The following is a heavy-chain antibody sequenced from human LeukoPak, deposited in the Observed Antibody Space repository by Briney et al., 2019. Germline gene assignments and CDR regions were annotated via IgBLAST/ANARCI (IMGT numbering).Heavy chain of an antibody. CDR3: ARDRDGNNWFDP. V-gene: IGHV4-59*01. CDR2: IYYSGST. CDR1: GGSISNYY. J-gene: IGHJ5*02. D-gene: IGHD5-24*01. Sequence: PPETLSLTCSVSGGSISNYYWSWIRQLPGKGLEWIGYIYYSGSTNYNPSLKSRVTISVDTSKNQFSLKLTSVTAADTAVYYCARDRDGNNWFDPWGQGTLVTVSS.